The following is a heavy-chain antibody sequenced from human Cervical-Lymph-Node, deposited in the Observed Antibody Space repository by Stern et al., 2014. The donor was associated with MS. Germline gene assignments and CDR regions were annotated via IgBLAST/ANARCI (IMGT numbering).Heavy chain of an antibody. CDR2: IRSSGDHI. Sequence: VQLVESGGGLVKPGGSLRLSCAASGFSFRNYYMSWIRQAPGQGLEWVSYIRSSGDHIDYADSVKGRFTISMGKAKNSPDRTMNSLRADDTAVYYCARADGSSEDYWGQGTLVTVSS. V-gene: IGHV3-11*01. D-gene: IGHD3-10*01. CDR1: GFSFRNYY. J-gene: IGHJ4*02. CDR3: ARADGSSEDY.